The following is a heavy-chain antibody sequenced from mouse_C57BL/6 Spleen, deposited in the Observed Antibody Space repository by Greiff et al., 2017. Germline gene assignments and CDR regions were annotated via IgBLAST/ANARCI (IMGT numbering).Heavy chain of an antibody. CDR1: GYTFTDYY. V-gene: IGHV1-26*01. Sequence: EVQLQQSGPELVKPGASVKISCKASGYTFTDYYMNWVKQSHGKSLEWIGDINPNNGGTSYNQKFKGKATLTVDKSSSTAYMELRSLTSEDSAVYYCAREEELGDFDYWGQGTTLTVSS. CDR2: INPNNGGT. J-gene: IGHJ2*01. D-gene: IGHD4-1*01. CDR3: AREEELGDFDY.